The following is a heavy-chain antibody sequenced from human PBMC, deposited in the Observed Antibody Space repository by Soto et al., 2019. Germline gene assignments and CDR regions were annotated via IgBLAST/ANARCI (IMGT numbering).Heavy chain of an antibody. CDR2: IYHSGST. CDR1: SSPINSRYY. D-gene: IGHD6-19*01. V-gene: IGHV4-38-2*02. J-gene: IGHJ4*02. Sequence: KPSETLSLTCTVSSSPINSRYYWGWIRQTPGKGLEWVASIYHSGSTHYNPSLKSRATISVDTSSNQFSLRLSSVTAADTAIYYCATKTSGRNFDYWGQGTQVTVSS. CDR3: ATKTSGRNFDY.